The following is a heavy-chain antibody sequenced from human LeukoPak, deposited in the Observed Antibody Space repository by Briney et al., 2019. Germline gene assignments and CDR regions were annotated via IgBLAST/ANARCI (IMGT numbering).Heavy chain of an antibody. CDR3: AHFKGGSFDF. CDR1: GGSISSSNYY. Sequence: PSETLSLTCTVSGGSISSSNYYWGWIRQPPGKGLEWIGSIYYSGNTYYNPSLKSRVTISVDTSKNQFSLKLTSVTAADTALYYCAHFKGGSFDFWGQGTMVTVSS. J-gene: IGHJ3*01. D-gene: IGHD1-26*01. CDR2: IYYSGNT. V-gene: IGHV4-39*01.